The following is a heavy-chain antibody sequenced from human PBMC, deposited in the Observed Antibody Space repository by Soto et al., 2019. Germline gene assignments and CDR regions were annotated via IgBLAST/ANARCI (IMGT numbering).Heavy chain of an antibody. J-gene: IGHJ4*02. Sequence: ETLSLTCTVSGGSISSSSYYWGWIRQPPGKGLEWIGSIYYSGSTYYNPSLKSRVTISVDTSKNQFSLKLSSVTAADTAVYYCAGYGDIVATTWDYWGQGTLVTVSS. CDR3: AGYGDIVATTWDY. CDR1: GGSISSSSYY. CDR2: IYYSGST. D-gene: IGHD5-12*01. V-gene: IGHV4-39*01.